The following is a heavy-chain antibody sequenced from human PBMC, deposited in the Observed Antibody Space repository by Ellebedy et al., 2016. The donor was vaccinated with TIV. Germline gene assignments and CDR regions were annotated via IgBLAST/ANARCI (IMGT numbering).Heavy chain of an antibody. CDR3: ARAQPYIVVVPAAIERAYYFDY. CDR2: INHSGST. CDR1: GGSIDTYY. V-gene: IGHV4-34*01. D-gene: IGHD2-2*02. J-gene: IGHJ4*01. Sequence: SETLSLTXTVSGGSIDTYYWSWIRQPPGKGLEWIGEINHSGSTNYNPSLKSRVTISVDTSKNQFSLKLSSVTAADTAVYYCARAQPYIVVVPAAIERAYYFDYWGQGTLVTVSS.